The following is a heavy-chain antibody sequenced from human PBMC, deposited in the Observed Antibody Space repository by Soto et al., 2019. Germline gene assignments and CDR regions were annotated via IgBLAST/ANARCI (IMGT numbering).Heavy chain of an antibody. V-gene: IGHV3-11*01. CDR1: GFTFGDYY. D-gene: IGHD6-13*01. CDR2: IGNRGTGI. Sequence: QVQLVESGGGLVNPGGSLRLSCEAYGFTFGDYYMTWIRQAPGKGLEWVSFIGNRGTGIYYADSVKGRFTIFRDNAKNSLYLQMNSLRAEDTAMYYCARDLRAVGMASRFDPWGQGTLVTVSS. CDR3: ARDLRAVGMASRFDP. J-gene: IGHJ5*02.